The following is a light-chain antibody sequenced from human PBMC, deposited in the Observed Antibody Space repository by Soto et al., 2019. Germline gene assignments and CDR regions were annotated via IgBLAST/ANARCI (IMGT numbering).Light chain of an antibody. Sequence: QLTQSPSSLSASVGDRVTITCRASQDVSRYLAWYQQKAGKAPKLLIYGASTLQSGVPSRFSGFGSGTEFTLTISSLQPEDVANYHCQQLQRTPFTFGPGTTV. CDR1: QDVSRY. CDR3: QQLQRTPFT. CDR2: GAS. V-gene: IGKV1-9*01. J-gene: IGKJ3*01.